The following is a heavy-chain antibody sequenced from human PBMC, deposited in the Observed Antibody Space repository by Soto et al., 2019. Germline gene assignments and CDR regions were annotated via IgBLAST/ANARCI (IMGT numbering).Heavy chain of an antibody. V-gene: IGHV3-30*18. D-gene: IGHD2-8*01. Sequence: HPGGSLRLSCAASGFTFSSYGMHWVRQAPGKGLEWVAVISYDGSNKYYADSVKGRFTISRDNSKNTLYLQMNSLRAEDTAVYYCAKDGTHYCTNGVCYVQYYYGMDVWGQGTTVTVSS. CDR3: AKDGTHYCTNGVCYVQYYYGMDV. CDR1: GFTFSSYG. CDR2: ISYDGSNK. J-gene: IGHJ6*02.